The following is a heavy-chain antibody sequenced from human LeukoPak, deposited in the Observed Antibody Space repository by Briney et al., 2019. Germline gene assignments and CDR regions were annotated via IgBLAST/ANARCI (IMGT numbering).Heavy chain of an antibody. CDR3: AKDGVLKVDTAIL. Sequence: PGGSLRLSCAASGFTFSSYGMHWVRQAPGKGLEWVAVISYDGSNKYYADSVKGRFTISRDNSKNTLYLQMNSLRAEDTAVYYCAKDGVLKVDTAILWGQGTLVTVSS. CDR2: ISYDGSNK. CDR1: GFTFSSYG. V-gene: IGHV3-30*18. D-gene: IGHD5-18*01. J-gene: IGHJ4*02.